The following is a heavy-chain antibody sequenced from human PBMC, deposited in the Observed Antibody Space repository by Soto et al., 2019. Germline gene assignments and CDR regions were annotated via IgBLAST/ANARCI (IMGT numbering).Heavy chain of an antibody. J-gene: IGHJ6*02. D-gene: IGHD3-3*01. Sequence: ESGGGLVQPGGSLRLSCASSEFTFSSYSMIWVRQAPGKVLDWVSGVNGGGDITYYAESVKGRFTISRDNSKNTLYLQMNSLRAEDTAVFYCARCHFGVTMDVWGQGTKVTVSS. CDR1: EFTFSSYS. CDR2: VNGGGDIT. V-gene: IGHV3-23*01. CDR3: ARCHFGVTMDV.